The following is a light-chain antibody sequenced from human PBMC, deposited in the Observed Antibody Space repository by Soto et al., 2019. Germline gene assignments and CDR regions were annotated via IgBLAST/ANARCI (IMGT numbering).Light chain of an antibody. Sequence: QSALTQPPSASGSPGQSVTISCTGTSSDVGGYNYVSWYQQYPGKAPKLMIYEVSKRPSGVPDRFSGSKSGNTASLTVSGLQAEDEADYYCSSYAGSNKFLFGGGTKLTVL. J-gene: IGLJ2*01. CDR1: SSDVGGYNY. CDR3: SSYAGSNKFL. CDR2: EVS. V-gene: IGLV2-8*01.